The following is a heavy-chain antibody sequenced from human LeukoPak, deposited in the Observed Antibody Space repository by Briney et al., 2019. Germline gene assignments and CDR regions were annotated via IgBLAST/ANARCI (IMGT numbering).Heavy chain of an antibody. CDR1: GFTFTSYG. CDR2: IWYGGTNK. D-gene: IGHD1-26*01. CDR3: AKVSVLWEPDY. V-gene: IGHV3-30*02. Sequence: GGSLRLSCAASGFTFTSYGIHWVRQAPGKGLEWMAVIWYGGTNKYYADSVKGRFTISRDNSKNTLYLQMNSLRAEDTAVYYCAKVSVLWEPDYWGQGTLVTVSS. J-gene: IGHJ4*02.